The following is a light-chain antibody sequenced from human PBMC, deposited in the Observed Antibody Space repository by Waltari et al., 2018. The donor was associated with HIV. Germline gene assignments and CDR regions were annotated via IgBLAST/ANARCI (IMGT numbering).Light chain of an antibody. CDR1: SGNIASYY. Sequence: NFMLTQPHSVSESPGKTVTISCTRSSGNIASYYVQWYQQRPGSAPTTVIYEDNKRPSGVPDRFSGSIDSSSNSASLTISGLKTEDEADYYCQSYYLTTEVFGGGTKLTVL. J-gene: IGLJ2*01. CDR3: QSYYLTTEV. CDR2: EDN. V-gene: IGLV6-57*04.